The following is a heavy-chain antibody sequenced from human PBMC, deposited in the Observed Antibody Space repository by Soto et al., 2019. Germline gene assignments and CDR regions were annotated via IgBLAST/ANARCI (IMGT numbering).Heavy chain of an antibody. V-gene: IGHV4-30-4*01. CDR2: IYYSGST. D-gene: IGHD3-3*01. CDR3: AREGSGSGHFDY. Sequence: IKSGDDCWRWKKKPPGKGLEWIGYIYYSGSTYYNPSLKSRVTISVDTSKNQFSLKLSSVTAADTAVYYCAREGSGSGHFDYWGQGTLVTVSS. J-gene: IGHJ4*02. CDR1: IKSGDDC.